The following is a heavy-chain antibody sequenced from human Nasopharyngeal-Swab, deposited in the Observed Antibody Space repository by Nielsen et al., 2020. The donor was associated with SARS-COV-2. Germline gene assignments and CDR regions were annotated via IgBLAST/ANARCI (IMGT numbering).Heavy chain of an antibody. CDR2: ISSSSSYI. J-gene: IGHJ4*02. D-gene: IGHD3-10*01. CDR3: ASSSITMVRGVTDY. Sequence: GESLKISCAASGFTFSSYSMNWVRQAPGKGLEWVSSISSSSSYIYYADSVKGRFTISRDNAKNSLYLQMNSLRAEDTAVYYCASSSITMVRGVTDYWGQGTLVTVSS. V-gene: IGHV3-21*01. CDR1: GFTFSSYS.